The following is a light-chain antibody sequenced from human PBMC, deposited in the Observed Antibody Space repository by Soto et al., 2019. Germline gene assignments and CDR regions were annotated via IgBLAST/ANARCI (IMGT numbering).Light chain of an antibody. CDR1: SSNIENNY. J-gene: IGLJ2*01. CDR3: GPWDSSLSAGV. Sequence: QSVLTQPPSVSAAPGQKVTISCSGTSSNIENNYVSWYQQLPGTAPKLLIYDNNKRPSGIPDRFSGSKSGTSATLGITGLQTGDEADYYCGPWDSSLSAGVFGGGTKLTVL. V-gene: IGLV1-51*01. CDR2: DNN.